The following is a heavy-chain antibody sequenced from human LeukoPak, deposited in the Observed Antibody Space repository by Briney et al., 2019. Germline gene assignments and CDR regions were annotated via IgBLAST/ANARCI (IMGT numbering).Heavy chain of an antibody. D-gene: IGHD5-24*01. CDR3: AREPSTVGMATISSGWFDP. CDR1: GFTFNYYW. V-gene: IGHV3-7*01. J-gene: IGHJ5*02. CDR2: INEEGSHQ. Sequence: PGGSLRLSCAASGFTFNYYWMTWVRQAPGKGLECVANINEEGSHQYYVDSVKGRFTISRDNAKNSLYLQMNSLRAEDTAVYYCAREPSTVGMATISSGWFDPWGQGTLVTVSS.